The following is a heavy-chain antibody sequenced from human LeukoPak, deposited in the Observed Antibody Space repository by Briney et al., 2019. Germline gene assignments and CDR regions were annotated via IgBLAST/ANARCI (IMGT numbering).Heavy chain of an antibody. CDR1: RFIFSNYA. Sequence: GGSLRLSCAASRFIFSNYAMHWVRQAPGKGLDWVAVISYHGRDQFYADSVKGRFTISRDSSKDTLYPQMNSLRTEDTAVYYCVRQDCSGGSCYLDYWGQGTLVTVSS. CDR2: ISYHGRDQ. J-gene: IGHJ4*02. CDR3: VRQDCSGGSCYLDY. D-gene: IGHD2-15*01. V-gene: IGHV3-30*04.